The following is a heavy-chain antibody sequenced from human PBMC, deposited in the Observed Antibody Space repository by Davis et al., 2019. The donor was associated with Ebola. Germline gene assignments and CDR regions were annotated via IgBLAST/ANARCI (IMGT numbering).Heavy chain of an antibody. V-gene: IGHV5-51*01. CDR1: GYSFTSYW. D-gene: IGHD2-15*01. CDR3: ARQKERVVAATPLFLGGFDP. CDR2: IYPGDSDT. Sequence: GESLKISCKGSGYSFTSYWIGWVRQMPGKGLEWMGIIYPGDSDTRYSPSFQGQVTISADKSISTAYLQWSSLKASDTAMYYCARQKERVVAATPLFLGGFDPWGQGTLVTVSS. J-gene: IGHJ5*02.